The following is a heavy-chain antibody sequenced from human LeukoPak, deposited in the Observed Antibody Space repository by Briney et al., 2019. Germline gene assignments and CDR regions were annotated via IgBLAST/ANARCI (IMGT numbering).Heavy chain of an antibody. CDR2: ISGSGGTT. D-gene: IGHD1-1*01. V-gene: IGHV3-23*01. Sequence: PGGSLRLSCAASGFTFSTYAMSWVRQAPGKGLEWVSAISGSGGTTYYADSVKGRFTISRENSKNTLYLQINSLRAEDTAVYYCAKDSFALEPRNWFDPWGQGTLVTVSS. CDR1: GFTFSTYA. CDR3: AKDSFALEPRNWFDP. J-gene: IGHJ5*02.